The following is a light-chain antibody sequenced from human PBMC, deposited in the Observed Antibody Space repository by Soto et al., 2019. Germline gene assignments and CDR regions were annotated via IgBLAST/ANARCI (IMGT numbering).Light chain of an antibody. CDR2: STN. CDR3: VLYMGSGISV. V-gene: IGLV8-61*01. Sequence: QTVVTQEPSFSVSPGRTVTLTCGLSSGSVSTSYSPSWYQQTPGQAPRTLIYSTNTRSSGVPDRFSGSILGNKAALTITGAQADDESAYYCVLYMGSGISVFGGGTKLTVL. J-gene: IGLJ3*02. CDR1: SGSVSTSYS.